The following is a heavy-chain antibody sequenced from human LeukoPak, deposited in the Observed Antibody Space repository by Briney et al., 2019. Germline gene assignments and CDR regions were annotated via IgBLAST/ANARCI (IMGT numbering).Heavy chain of an antibody. CDR3: AKRPGSGSRFVDY. Sequence: GGSLRLSCAASGFTFSNAWMSWVRQAPGKGLEWVGRIKSKTDGGTTDYAAPVKGRFTISRDDSKNTLYLQMNSLRAEDTAVYYCAKRPGSGSRFVDYWGQGTLVTVSS. J-gene: IGHJ4*02. V-gene: IGHV3-15*01. CDR1: GFTFSNAW. D-gene: IGHD3-10*01. CDR2: IKSKTDGGTT.